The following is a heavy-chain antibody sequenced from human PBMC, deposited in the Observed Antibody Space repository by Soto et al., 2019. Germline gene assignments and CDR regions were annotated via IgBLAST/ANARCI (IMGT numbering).Heavy chain of an antibody. CDR3: ARGYSYTQPVFDY. CDR2: IKQDENGK. CDR1: GFTLSSRW. J-gene: IGHJ4*02. Sequence: GGSLRLSCEASGFTLSSRWMTWVRQGPGKGLEWVANIKQDENGKDYVDSVKGRFTISRDNAKNSLYLQMNSLRAEDTAVYYCARGYSYTQPVFDYWGLGTLVTVSS. V-gene: IGHV3-7*04. D-gene: IGHD5-18*01.